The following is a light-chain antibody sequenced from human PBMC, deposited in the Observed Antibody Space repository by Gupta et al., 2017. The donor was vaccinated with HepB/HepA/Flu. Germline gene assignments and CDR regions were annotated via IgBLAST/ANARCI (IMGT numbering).Light chain of an antibody. CDR3: QVWDSSSDHVG. V-gene: IGLV3-21*03. CDR2: DDS. J-gene: IGLJ2*01. Sequence: SYVLTQPPSVSLAPGRTATIACGGKDIGSKSVHWYQQKPGQAPVLGVYDDSDRPSGIPERFSGSKSGNTATLTISRLEAGDEADYYCQVWDSSSDHVGFGGGTKLTVL. CDR1: DIGSKS.